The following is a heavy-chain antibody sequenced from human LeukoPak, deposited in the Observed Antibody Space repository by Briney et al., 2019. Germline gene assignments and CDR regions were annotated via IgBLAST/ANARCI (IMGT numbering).Heavy chain of an antibody. CDR3: ARDRGAYYDILTGYSDYYYYGVDV. CDR2: IYYSGST. J-gene: IGHJ6*02. V-gene: IGHV4-59*01. Sequence: SETLSLTCTVSGGSISSYYWSWIRQPPGKGLEWIGYIYYSGSTNYNPSLKSRVTISVDTSKNQFSLKLSSVTAADTAVYYCARDRGAYYDILTGYSDYYYYGVDVWGQGTTVTVSS. D-gene: IGHD3-9*01. CDR1: GGSISSYY.